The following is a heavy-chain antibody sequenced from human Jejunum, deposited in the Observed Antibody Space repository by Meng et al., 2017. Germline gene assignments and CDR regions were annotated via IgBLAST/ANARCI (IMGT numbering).Heavy chain of an antibody. Sequence: VQLPESGPGLVKPSETLSLACTVSGDSLGTHYWSWIRQPPGKELEWIGYVFYSGSTNYNPSLKSRVAISVDTSKNQVSLKLTSVTAADTAVYYCARSFHESSWGSYRYLFGLWGQGALVTVSS. J-gene: IGHJ4*02. CDR2: VFYSGST. V-gene: IGHV4-59*11. CDR3: ARSFHESSWGSYRYLFGL. D-gene: IGHD3-16*02. CDR1: GDSLGTHY.